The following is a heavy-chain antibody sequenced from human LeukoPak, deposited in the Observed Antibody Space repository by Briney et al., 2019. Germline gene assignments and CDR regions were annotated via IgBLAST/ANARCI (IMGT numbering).Heavy chain of an antibody. CDR2: IYYSGST. CDR1: GGSISSHY. J-gene: IGHJ6*03. Sequence: TETLSLTCTVSGGSISSHYWSWIRQPPGKGLEWIGYIYYSGSTNYNPSLKSRVTISVDTSKNQFSLKLSSVTAADTAVYYCARGSGTNYYYYMDVWGKGTTVTVSS. V-gene: IGHV4-59*11. D-gene: IGHD1-1*01. CDR3: ARGSGTNYYYYMDV.